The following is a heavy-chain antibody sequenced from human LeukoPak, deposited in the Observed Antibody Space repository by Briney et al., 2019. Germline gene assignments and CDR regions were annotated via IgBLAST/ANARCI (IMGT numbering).Heavy chain of an antibody. V-gene: IGHV3-49*03. CDR2: IRSKAYGGTT. D-gene: IGHD5-24*01. CDR1: GFTFGDYA. J-gene: IGHJ1*01. CDR3: TRDLKYLKGRWLQFGYFQH. Sequence: GGSLRLSCTASGFTFGDYAMSWFRQAPGKGLEWVGFIRSKAYGGTTEYAASVKGRFTISRDDSKSIAYLQMNSLKTEDTAVYYCTRDLKYLKGRWLQFGYFQHWGQGTLVTVSS.